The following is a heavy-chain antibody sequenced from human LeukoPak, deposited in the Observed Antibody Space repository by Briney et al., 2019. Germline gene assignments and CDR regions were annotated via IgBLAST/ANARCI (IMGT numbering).Heavy chain of an antibody. Sequence: SETLSLTCTVSGGSISSSSYYWGWIRQPPGKGLEWIGSIYYSGSTNYNPSLKSRVTMSVDTSKNQFSLKLSSVTAADTAVYYCASPEPVVDVWGKGTTVTISS. CDR2: IYYSGST. V-gene: IGHV4-39*07. CDR1: GGSISSSSYY. J-gene: IGHJ6*04. CDR3: ASPEPVVDV. D-gene: IGHD1-14*01.